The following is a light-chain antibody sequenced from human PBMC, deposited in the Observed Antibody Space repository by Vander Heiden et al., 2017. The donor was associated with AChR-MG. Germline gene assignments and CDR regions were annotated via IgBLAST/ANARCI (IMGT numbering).Light chain of an antibody. Sequence: VITLSPLSLPVTPGEPATISCRCSQSLLYSNGYNYLDWYLQKPLQSPQILIYLGSNRAPGVPDSFSGSGSGTDFTLKISSVEAEDVGVYYCRVTLQAPLTFGQGGNQEI. J-gene: IGKJ2*01. CDR2: LGS. V-gene: IGKV2-28*01. CDR1: QSLLYSNGYNY. CDR3: RVTLQAPLT.